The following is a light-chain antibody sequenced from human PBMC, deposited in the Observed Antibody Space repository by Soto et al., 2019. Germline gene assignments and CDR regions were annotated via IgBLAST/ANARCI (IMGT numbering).Light chain of an antibody. CDR2: SAS. CDR1: QSISSY. Sequence: DIRMTQSPSSLSASVEDRVTITCRASQSISSYLNWYQQKPGKAPNLLIYSASSLQSGVPSRFSGSGSGTDFTLTISSLQPEDFATYYCQQTYSTPYTFGQGTKLEIK. CDR3: QQTYSTPYT. V-gene: IGKV1-39*01. J-gene: IGKJ2*01.